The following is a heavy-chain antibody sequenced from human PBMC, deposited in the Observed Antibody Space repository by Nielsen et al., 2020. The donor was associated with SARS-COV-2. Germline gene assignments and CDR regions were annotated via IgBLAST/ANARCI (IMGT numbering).Heavy chain of an antibody. Sequence: GSLRLSCTVSGGSTSSYYWSWIRQPPGKGLEWIGYIYYSGSTNYNPSLKSRVTISVDTSKNQFSLKLSSVTAADTAVYYCARAPLLRNAFDIWGQGTMVTVSS. CDR2: IYYSGST. D-gene: IGHD1-26*01. CDR1: GGSTSSYY. J-gene: IGHJ3*02. CDR3: ARAPLLRNAFDI. V-gene: IGHV4-59*01.